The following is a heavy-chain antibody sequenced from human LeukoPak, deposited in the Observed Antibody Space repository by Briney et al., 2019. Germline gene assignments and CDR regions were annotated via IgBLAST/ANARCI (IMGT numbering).Heavy chain of an antibody. V-gene: IGHV4-59*08. Sequence: SETLSLTCTVSGGSISSYYWSWIRQPPGKGPEWIGYIYYSGSTNYNPSLKSRVTISVDTSKNQFSLRLSSVTAADTAVYYCARHPFSTPFDYWGRGTLVTVSS. CDR3: ARHPFSTPFDY. CDR2: IYYSGST. J-gene: IGHJ4*02. CDR1: GGSISSYY.